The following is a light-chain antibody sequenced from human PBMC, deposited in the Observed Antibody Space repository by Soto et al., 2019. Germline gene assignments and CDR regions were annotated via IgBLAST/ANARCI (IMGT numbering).Light chain of an antibody. CDR3: QKYDSALALS. Sequence: DIQMTQSPSSLSASVGDRVTITCRASQAIRNYLAWYQQKPGKVPKLLIYDASTLQSGVPSRFSGSGSGTDFTLTISSLQPEDVATYYCQKYDSALALSFGGGTRVEIK. J-gene: IGKJ4*01. V-gene: IGKV1-27*01. CDR1: QAIRNY. CDR2: DAS.